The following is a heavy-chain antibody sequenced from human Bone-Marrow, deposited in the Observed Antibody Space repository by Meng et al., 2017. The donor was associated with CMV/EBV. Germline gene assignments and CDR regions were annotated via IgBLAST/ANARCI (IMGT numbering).Heavy chain of an antibody. Sequence: KVSCKGSGYSFTSYWIGWVRQMPGKGLEWMGIIYPGDSDTRYSPSFQGQVTISADKSISTAYLQWSSLKASDTAMYYCARSIVVVPAAKHYYYYGMDVWGQGTTVTVSS. CDR2: IYPGDSDT. V-gene: IGHV5-51*01. CDR3: ARSIVVVPAAKHYYYYGMDV. D-gene: IGHD2-2*01. J-gene: IGHJ6*02. CDR1: GYSFTSYW.